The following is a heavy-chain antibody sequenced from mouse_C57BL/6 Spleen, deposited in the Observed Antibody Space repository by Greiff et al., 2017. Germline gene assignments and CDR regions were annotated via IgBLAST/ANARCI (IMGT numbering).Heavy chain of an antibody. CDR2: FYPGSGSI. D-gene: IGHD2-4*01. J-gene: IGHJ3*01. CDR3: ARHEEGGYDYDGGAWFAY. CDR1: GYTFTEYT. V-gene: IGHV1-62-2*01. Sequence: VQLQQSGAELVKPGASVKLSCKASGYTFTEYTIHWVKQRSGQGLEWIGWFYPGSGSIKYNEKFKDKATLTADKSSSPVYMELSRLTSEDAAVYFCARHEEGGYDYDGGAWFAYWGQGTLVTVSA.